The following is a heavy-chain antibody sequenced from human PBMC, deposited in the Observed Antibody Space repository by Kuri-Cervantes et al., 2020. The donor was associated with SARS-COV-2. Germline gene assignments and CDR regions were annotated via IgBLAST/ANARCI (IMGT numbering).Heavy chain of an antibody. CDR1: GFTFSSYA. Sequence: GESLKISCAASGFTFSSYAMSWVRQAPGKGLEWVSAISGSGGSTYYADSVKGRFTISRDNSKNTLYLQMNSLRAEDTAVYYCAKSTGAILRFLEWSLPLGYWGQGTLVTVSS. J-gene: IGHJ4*02. D-gene: IGHD3-3*01. CDR3: AKSTGAILRFLEWSLPLGY. V-gene: IGHV3-23*01. CDR2: ISGSGGST.